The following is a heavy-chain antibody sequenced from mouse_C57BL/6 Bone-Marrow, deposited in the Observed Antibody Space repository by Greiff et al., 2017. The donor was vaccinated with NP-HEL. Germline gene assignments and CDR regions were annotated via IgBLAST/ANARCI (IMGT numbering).Heavy chain of an antibody. CDR2: IDPENGDT. Sequence: VQLQHSGAELVRPGASVKLSCTASGFNIKDDYMHWVKQRPEQGLEWIGWIDPENGDTEYASKFQGKATITADTSSNTAYLQLSSLTSEDTAVYYCTTDSNYSAWFAYWGQGTLVTVSA. D-gene: IGHD2-5*01. CDR1: GFNIKDDY. J-gene: IGHJ3*01. CDR3: TTDSNYSAWFAY. V-gene: IGHV14-4*01.